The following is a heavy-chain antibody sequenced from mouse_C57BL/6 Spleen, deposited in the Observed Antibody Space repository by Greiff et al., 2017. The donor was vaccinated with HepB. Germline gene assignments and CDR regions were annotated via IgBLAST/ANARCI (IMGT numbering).Heavy chain of an antibody. CDR1: GYTFTSYW. CDR3: ARGGNFTTADGFAY. J-gene: IGHJ3*01. Sequence: VQLVESGAELVKPGASVKMSCKASGYTFTSYWITWVKQRPGQGLEWIGDIYPGSGSTNYNEKFKSKATLTVDTSSSTAYMQLSSLTSEDSAVYYCARGGNFTTADGFAYWGQGTLVTVSA. V-gene: IGHV1-55*01. D-gene: IGHD1-2*01. CDR2: IYPGSGST.